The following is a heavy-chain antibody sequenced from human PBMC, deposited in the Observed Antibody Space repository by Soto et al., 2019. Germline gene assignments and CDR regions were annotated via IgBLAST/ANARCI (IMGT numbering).Heavy chain of an antibody. V-gene: IGHV2-5*01. CDR1: GFSLRDYAVG. CDR2: IYWNDNE. Sequence: QITLKESGPTLVKPTQTLTLTCTFSGFSLRDYAVGVGWIRQPPGKALEWLSFIYWNDNEYYSPSLRSRLTISKDTSKNQVVLTMTNMDPVDTATYYCAHGSGWLFEYWGQGTLVTVSS. J-gene: IGHJ4*02. CDR3: AHGSGWLFEY. D-gene: IGHD6-19*01.